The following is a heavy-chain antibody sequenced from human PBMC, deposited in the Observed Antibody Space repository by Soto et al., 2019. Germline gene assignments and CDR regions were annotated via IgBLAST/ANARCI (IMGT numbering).Heavy chain of an antibody. CDR1: GFTFTKYG. J-gene: IGHJ6*02. D-gene: IGHD4-4*01. V-gene: IGHV3-30*18. Sequence: GGSLRLSCEVSGFTFTKYGMHWVRQAPGKGLEWVAVISYDGNKEYFADSVKGRSTISRDNARNKLYLQMNSLRGDDTAVYYCVKDSFSNYSPYYYYAMDVWGQGTTVTVSS. CDR3: VKDSFSNYSPYYYYAMDV. CDR2: ISYDGNKE.